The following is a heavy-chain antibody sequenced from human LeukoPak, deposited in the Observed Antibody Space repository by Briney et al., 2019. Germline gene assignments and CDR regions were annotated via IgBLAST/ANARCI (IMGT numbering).Heavy chain of an antibody. CDR1: GYTFTGYY. D-gene: IGHD2-8*01. Sequence: ASVKVSCKASGYTFTGYYMHWVRQAPGQGLEWMGRINPNSGGTNYAQKFQGRVTMTRDTSISTAYMELSRLRSDDTAVYYCARAHLYCTNGVCTPVSFDYWGQGTLVTVPS. CDR2: INPNSGGT. J-gene: IGHJ4*02. V-gene: IGHV1-2*06. CDR3: ARAHLYCTNGVCTPVSFDY.